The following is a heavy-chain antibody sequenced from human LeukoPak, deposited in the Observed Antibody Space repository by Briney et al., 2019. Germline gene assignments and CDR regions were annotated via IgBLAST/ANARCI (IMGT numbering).Heavy chain of an antibody. J-gene: IGHJ6*02. Sequence: SETLSLTCTVSGGSISSGDYYWSWIRQPPGKGLEWIGYIYYSGSTYYNPSLKSRVTISVDTSKNQFSLKLSSVTAADTAVYYCARDSSLSSSWFRDGYYYGMDVWGQGTTVTVSS. V-gene: IGHV4-30-4*01. CDR1: GGSISSGDYY. D-gene: IGHD6-13*01. CDR2: IYYSGST. CDR3: ARDSSLSSSWFRDGYYYGMDV.